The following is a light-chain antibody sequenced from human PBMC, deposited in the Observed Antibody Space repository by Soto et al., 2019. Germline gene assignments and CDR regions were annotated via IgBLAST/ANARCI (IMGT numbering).Light chain of an antibody. V-gene: IGKV3-20*01. CDR3: QQYGGSPRT. CDR2: DAS. J-gene: IGKJ1*01. Sequence: SAGAVSLSPNERATLSCRASQSVSSSSLAWYQQKRGQAPRLLIHDASSRATGIPDRFSGSGSGTDFTLTISRLEPEDFAVYYCQQYGGSPRTFCQVSMVDIK. CDR1: QSVSSSS.